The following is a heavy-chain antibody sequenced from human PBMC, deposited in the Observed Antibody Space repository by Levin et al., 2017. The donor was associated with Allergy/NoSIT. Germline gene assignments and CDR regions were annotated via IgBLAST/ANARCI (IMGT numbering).Heavy chain of an antibody. J-gene: IGHJ5*02. CDR1: GGSVSSGSYY. Sequence: GSLRLSCTVSGGSVSSGSYYWSWIRQPPGKGLEWIGYIYYSGSTNYNPSLKSRVTISVDTSKNQFSLKLSSVTAADTAVYYCARVTYYYDSSGYSKGHWFDPWGQGTLVTVSS. V-gene: IGHV4-61*01. CDR3: ARVTYYYDSSGYSKGHWFDP. CDR2: IYYSGST. D-gene: IGHD3-22*01.